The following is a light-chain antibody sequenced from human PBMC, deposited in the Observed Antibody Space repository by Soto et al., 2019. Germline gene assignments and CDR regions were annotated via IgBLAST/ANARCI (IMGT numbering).Light chain of an antibody. J-gene: IGLJ1*01. CDR2: EVT. CDR1: SSDVGAYNY. Sequence: QSALTQPASVSASPGQSITISCTGTSSDVGAYNYVSWYQQHPDKAPKLMIYEVTNRPSGVSNRFSGSKSGNTASLTISGLQAEDEADYYCTSYTRSSTYVFGTGTKVTVL. V-gene: IGLV2-14*01. CDR3: TSYTRSSTYV.